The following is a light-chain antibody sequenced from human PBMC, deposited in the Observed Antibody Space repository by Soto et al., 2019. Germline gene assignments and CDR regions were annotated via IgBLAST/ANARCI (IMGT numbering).Light chain of an antibody. CDR1: QSINSW. Sequence: DIQMTQSPSTLSASVGDRVTITCRASQSINSWVAWFQQKPGKAPKVLIYDASTLESGVPSRFSGSGSGTEFTLTIDSLQPDDVATYYGQRYIAFSQTFGQGTKVEI. V-gene: IGKV1-5*01. CDR3: QRYIAFSQT. CDR2: DAS. J-gene: IGKJ1*01.